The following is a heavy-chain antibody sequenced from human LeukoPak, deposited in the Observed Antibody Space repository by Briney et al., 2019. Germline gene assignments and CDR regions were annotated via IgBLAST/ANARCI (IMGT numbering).Heavy chain of an antibody. CDR2: ISWNSGSI. CDR3: AKDLSCSSGWLFDY. D-gene: IGHD6-19*01. J-gene: IGHJ4*02. Sequence: PGGSLRLSCAASGFTFDDYAMHWARQAPGKGLEWVSGISWNSGSIGYADSVKGRFTISRDNAKNSLYLQMNSLRAEDTALYYCAKDLSCSSGWLFDYWGQGTLVTVSS. CDR1: GFTFDDYA. V-gene: IGHV3-9*01.